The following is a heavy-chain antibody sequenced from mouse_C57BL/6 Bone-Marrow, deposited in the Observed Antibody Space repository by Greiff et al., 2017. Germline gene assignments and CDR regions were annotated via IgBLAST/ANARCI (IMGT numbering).Heavy chain of an antibody. CDR2: IDPENGDT. J-gene: IGHJ3*01. D-gene: IGHD1-1*01. V-gene: IGHV14-4*01. Sequence: VQLQQSGAELVRPGASVKLSCTASGFNIKDDYMHWVKQRPEQGLEWIGWIDPENGDTEYASKFQGKATITAATSSNTAYLQLSRLTSEDTAGYYCLYYYGSPWFAYWGQGTLVTVSA. CDR3: LYYYGSPWFAY. CDR1: GFNIKDDY.